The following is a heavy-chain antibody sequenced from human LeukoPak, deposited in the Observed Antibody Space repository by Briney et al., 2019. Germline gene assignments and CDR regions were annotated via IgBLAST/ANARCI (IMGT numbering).Heavy chain of an antibody. CDR2: INPSGGST. D-gene: IGHD2-21*02. CDR3: ARDREYCGGDCYPYYFHS. Sequence: ASVKVSCKASGYTFTSYYMHWVRQAPGQGLEWMGIINPSGGSTSYAQKFQGRVTMTRDTSTSTVYMELSSLRSEDTAVYYCARDREYCGGDCYPYYFHSWGQGTLVTVSS. J-gene: IGHJ4*02. CDR1: GYTFTSYY. V-gene: IGHV1-46*01.